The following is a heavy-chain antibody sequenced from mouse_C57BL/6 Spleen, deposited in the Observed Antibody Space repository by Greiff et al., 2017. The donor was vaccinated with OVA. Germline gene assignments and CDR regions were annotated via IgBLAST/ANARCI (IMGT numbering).Heavy chain of an antibody. CDR3: ARGGSSVCAY. CDR2: IYPGDGDT. J-gene: IGHJ3*01. Sequence: VQLQESGPELVKPGASVKISCKASGYAFSSSWLNWVKQRPGKGLEWIGRIYPGDGDTNYNGKFKGKATLTADKSSSTAYMQLSSLTSEDSAVYVCARGGSSVCAYWGQGTLVTVSA. V-gene: IGHV1-82*01. D-gene: IGHD1-1*01. CDR1: GYAFSSSW.